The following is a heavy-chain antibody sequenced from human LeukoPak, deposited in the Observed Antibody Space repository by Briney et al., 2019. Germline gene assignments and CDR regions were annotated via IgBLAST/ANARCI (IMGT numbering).Heavy chain of an antibody. Sequence: RGESLKISCKGSGYSFTSYWIGWVRQMPGKGLEWMGIIYPGDSDTRYSPSFQGQVTISADKSISTAYLQWSSLKASDTAMYYCASTRYCSSTSCYTAFDIWGQGTMVTVSS. CDR3: ASTRYCSSTSCYTAFDI. CDR2: IYPGDSDT. CDR1: GYSFTSYW. D-gene: IGHD2-2*02. J-gene: IGHJ3*02. V-gene: IGHV5-51*01.